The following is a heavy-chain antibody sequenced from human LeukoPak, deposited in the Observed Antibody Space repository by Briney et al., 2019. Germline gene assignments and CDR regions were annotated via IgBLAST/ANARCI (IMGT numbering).Heavy chain of an antibody. CDR3: ARELDSGYDFRPIDY. CDR1: GFTITNYW. V-gene: IGHV3-74*01. Sequence: GGSLRLSCAASGFTITNYWMHWVRQAPGKGLVWVSRINPDGGRTNFADSVKGRITISRDNAKNSLYLQMNSLRAEDTAVYYCARELDSGYDFRPIDYWGQGTLVTVSS. D-gene: IGHD5-12*01. J-gene: IGHJ4*02. CDR2: INPDGGRT.